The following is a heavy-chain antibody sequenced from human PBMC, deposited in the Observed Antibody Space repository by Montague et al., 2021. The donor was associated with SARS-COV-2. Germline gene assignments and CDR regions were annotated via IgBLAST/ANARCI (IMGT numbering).Heavy chain of an antibody. CDR2: ISSNGGNT. J-gene: IGHJ6*02. CDR3: VKNDGLFGMDV. V-gene: IGHV3-64D*09. D-gene: IGHD5-24*01. CDR1: GFTFSTYA. Sequence: SLRLSCAASGFTFSTYAMHWVRQAPGKGLEYVSGISSNGGNTNYADSVKGRFTISRDNSKNTLYLQMSSLRGEDTAVYYCVKNDGLFGMDVWGQGTTVTVSS.